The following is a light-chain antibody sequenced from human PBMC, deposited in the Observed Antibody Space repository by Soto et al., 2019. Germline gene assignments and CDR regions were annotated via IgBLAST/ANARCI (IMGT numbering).Light chain of an antibody. Sequence: EIVLTQSPGTLSLSPGERATLSCRASQSVSNYLAWYQQKPGQAPRLLLYGASRRATVIPDRFSGSGSGTDFTLTISRLEPEDFAVYYCQQYGGSPQTFGQGTNVDIK. CDR1: QSVSNY. J-gene: IGKJ1*01. CDR2: GAS. V-gene: IGKV3-20*01. CDR3: QQYGGSPQT.